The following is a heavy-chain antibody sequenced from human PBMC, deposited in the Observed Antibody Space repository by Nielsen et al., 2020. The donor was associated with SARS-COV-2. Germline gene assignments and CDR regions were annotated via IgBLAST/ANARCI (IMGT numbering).Heavy chain of an antibody. CDR1: GGSISSYY. CDR3: ARAPDIVLQPTAIPL. Sequence: SETLSLTCTVSGGSISSYYWSWIRQPPGKGLEWIGRVFATGSTDYNPSLKSRVTISIDTYKNQFSLNLRFVTAADTAVYYCARAPDIVLQPTAIPLWGQGTMVPVSS. D-gene: IGHD2-8*01. J-gene: IGHJ3*01. V-gene: IGHV4-4*07. CDR2: VFATGST.